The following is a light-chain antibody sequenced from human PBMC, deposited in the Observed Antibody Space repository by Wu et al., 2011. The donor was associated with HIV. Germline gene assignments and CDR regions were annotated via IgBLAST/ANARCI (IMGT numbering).Light chain of an antibody. V-gene: IGKV3-20*01. J-gene: IGKJ2*01. CDR1: QSVRFNY. CDR2: GAS. CDR3: QHYGNSPMYT. Sequence: SCRASQSVRFNYLAWYQLKPWPGVPRLVIHGASSRVTGIPDRFSGSGSGTDFTLTITRLEPEDFAVYYCQHYGNSPMYTFGQGTKLEIK.